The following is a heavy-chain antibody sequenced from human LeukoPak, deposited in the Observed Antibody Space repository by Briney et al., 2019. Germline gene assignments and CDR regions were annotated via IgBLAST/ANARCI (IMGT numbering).Heavy chain of an antibody. CDR3: ASHPGYYYDSSGYSGSFFDY. V-gene: IGHV4-61*02. Sequence: SQTLSLTCTVSGGSISSGGSIGSFYWTWIRQPAGKGLEWIGRIDAAGRTNYNPSLRGPVTISVDTSKNQFSLKLSSVTAADTAVYYCASHPGYYYDSSGYSGSFFDYWGQGTLVTVSS. CDR1: GGSISSGGSIGSFY. J-gene: IGHJ4*02. CDR2: IDAAGRT. D-gene: IGHD3-22*01.